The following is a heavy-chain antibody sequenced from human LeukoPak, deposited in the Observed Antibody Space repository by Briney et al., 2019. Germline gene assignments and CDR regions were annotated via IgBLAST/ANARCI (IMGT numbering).Heavy chain of an antibody. D-gene: IGHD1-26*01. CDR1: GFTFSSYE. CDR2: ISSSGSTI. V-gene: IGHV3-48*03. CDR3: AKDLLGGYFDY. Sequence: GGSLRLSCAASGFTFSSYEMNWVRQAPGKGLEWVSYISSSGSTIYYADSVKGRFTISRDNAKNSLYLQMNSLRAEDTAVYYCAKDLLGGYFDYWGQGTLVTVSS. J-gene: IGHJ4*02.